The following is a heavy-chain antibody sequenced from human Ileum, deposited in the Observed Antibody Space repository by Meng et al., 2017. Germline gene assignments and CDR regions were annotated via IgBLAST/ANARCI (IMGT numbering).Heavy chain of an antibody. CDR3: ARHGGYYQGF. Sequence: QVTLPEAGPGVVEHSGTLSLPCAVSSGSITSDTYWSWVRLPPGKGLEWIGQISHSGSTFYNPSLKSRVTMSVDKSKSQFSLMLTSVTAADTAVYYCARHGGYYQGFWGQGTLVTVSS. V-gene: IGHV4-4*02. D-gene: IGHD4-23*01. CDR2: ISHSGST. J-gene: IGHJ4*02. CDR1: SGSITSDTY.